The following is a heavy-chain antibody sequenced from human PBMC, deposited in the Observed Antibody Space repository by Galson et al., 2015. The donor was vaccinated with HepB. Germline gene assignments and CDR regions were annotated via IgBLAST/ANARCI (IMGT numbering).Heavy chain of an antibody. CDR2: ISGSGRSI. V-gene: IGHV3-23*01. CDR1: GFPFNGHA. Sequence: SLRLSCAASGFPFNGHAMSWVRQAPGKGLEWVSFISGSGRSISYTDSVKGRFTISRDNSKNTVYLQMNSLRAEDTAVYYCARPTLTEWYFGLWGRGTLVTVSS. J-gene: IGHJ2*01. CDR3: ARPTLTEWYFGL.